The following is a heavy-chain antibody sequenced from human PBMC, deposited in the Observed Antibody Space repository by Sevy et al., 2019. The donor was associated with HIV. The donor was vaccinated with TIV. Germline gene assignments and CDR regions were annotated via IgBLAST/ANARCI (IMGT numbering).Heavy chain of an antibody. CDR1: GGSNYY. V-gene: IGHV4-39*01. D-gene: IGHD3-22*01. CDR3: ARRADSMKGRGASDI. CDR2: IYYSGST. J-gene: IGHJ3*02. Sequence: SETLSLTCTVSGGSNYYWGWIRQPPGKGLEWIGSIYYSGSTHYNPSLKSRVTIFVDTSKNQFSLKLSSVTAADTAVYYCARRADSMKGRGASDIWGQGTMVTVSS.